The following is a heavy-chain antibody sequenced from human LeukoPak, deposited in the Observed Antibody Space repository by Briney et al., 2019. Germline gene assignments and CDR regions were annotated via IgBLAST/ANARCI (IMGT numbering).Heavy chain of an antibody. D-gene: IGHD3-10*01. CDR1: GFTFSDHC. CDR3: TTTYYYGSGSYYSLNY. J-gene: IGHJ4*02. CDR2: TRNKANSYTT. Sequence: GGSLRLSCAASGFTFSDHCMDWVRQAPGKGLEWVGRTRNKANSYTTEYAASVKGRFTISRDDSKKSLYLQMNSLKTEDTAVYYCTTTYYYGSGSYYSLNYWGQGTLVTVSS. V-gene: IGHV3-72*01.